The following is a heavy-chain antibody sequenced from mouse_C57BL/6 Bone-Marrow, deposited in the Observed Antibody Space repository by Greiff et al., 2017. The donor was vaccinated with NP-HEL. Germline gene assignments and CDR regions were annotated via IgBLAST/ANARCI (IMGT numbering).Heavy chain of an antibody. D-gene: IGHD2-13*01. CDR1: GFTFSDYY. V-gene: IGHV5-12*01. Sequence: DVHLVESGGGLVQPGGSLKLSCAASGFTFSDYYMYWVRQTPEKRLEWVAYISNGGGSTYYPDTVKGRFTISRDNAKNTLYLQMSRLKSEDTAMYYCARHGGVTTTFDYWGQGTTLTVSS. CDR2: ISNGGGST. J-gene: IGHJ2*01. CDR3: ARHGGVTTTFDY.